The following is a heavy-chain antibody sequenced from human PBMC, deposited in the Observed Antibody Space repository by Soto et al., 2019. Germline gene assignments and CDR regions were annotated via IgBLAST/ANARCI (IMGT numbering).Heavy chain of an antibody. Sequence: GGSLRLSCAASGFTFSSYWMSWVRQAPGKGLEWVANIKQDGSEKYYVDSVKGRFTISRDNAKNSLYLQMNSLRAEDTAVYYCARGRESRCSGGSFWVVEDYYYYMDVWGKRTTVPVSS. CDR1: GFTFSSYW. CDR3: ARGRESRCSGGSFWVVEDYYYYMDV. D-gene: IGHD2-15*01. CDR2: IKQDGSEK. J-gene: IGHJ6*03. V-gene: IGHV3-7*01.